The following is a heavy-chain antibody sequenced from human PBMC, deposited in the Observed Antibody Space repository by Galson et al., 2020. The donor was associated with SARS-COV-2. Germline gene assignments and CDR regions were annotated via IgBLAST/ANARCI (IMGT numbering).Heavy chain of an antibody. V-gene: IGHV6-1*01. CDR3: ARGLVLVVSYYFDY. CDR1: GDSVSSNSAA. D-gene: IGHD2-15*01. J-gene: IGHJ4*02. Sequence: ETSETLSLTCAISGDSVSSNSAAWNCIRQSPSRGLEWLGRTYYRSKWYTDYAVSVKSRITINPDTSKNQFSLQLNSVTPEDTAVYYCARGLVLVVSYYFDYWGQGTLVTVSS. CDR2: TYYRSKWYT.